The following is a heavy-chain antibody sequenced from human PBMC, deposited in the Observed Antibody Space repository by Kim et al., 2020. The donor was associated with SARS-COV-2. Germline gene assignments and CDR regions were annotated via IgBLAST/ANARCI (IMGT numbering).Heavy chain of an antibody. V-gene: IGHV4-34*01. CDR2: INHSGST. CDR3: ARSRMTTYYGSVSYYNPRAEYFQP. D-gene: IGHD3-10*01. CDR1: GGSFSGYY. J-gene: IGHJ1*01. Sequence: SETLSLTCAVYGGSFSGYYWSWIRQPPGKGLEWIGEINHSGSTNYNPSLKSRVTISVDTSKNQFSLKLSSVTAADTAVYYCARSRMTTYYGSVSYYNPRAEYFQPWGHGTLVTVSS.